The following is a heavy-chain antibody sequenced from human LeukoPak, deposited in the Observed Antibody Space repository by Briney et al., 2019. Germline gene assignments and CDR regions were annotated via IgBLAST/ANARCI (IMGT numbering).Heavy chain of an antibody. D-gene: IGHD3-10*01. CDR2: INHSGST. CDR1: GGSFSGYY. CDR3: ARGRGLWFGELPNFDY. Sequence: PSETLSLTCAVYGGSFSGYYWSWIRQPPGKGLEWIGEINHSGSTNYNPSLKSRVTISVDTSKNQFSLKLSSVTAADAAVYYCARGRGLWFGELPNFDYWGQGTLVTVPS. V-gene: IGHV4-34*01. J-gene: IGHJ4*02.